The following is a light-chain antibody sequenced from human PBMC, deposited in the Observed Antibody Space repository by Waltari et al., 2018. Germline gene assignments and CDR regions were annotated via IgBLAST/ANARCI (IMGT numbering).Light chain of an antibody. CDR3: SSYTSTNTHVV. V-gene: IGLV2-14*03. CDR2: DVN. Sequence: QSTLTQPASVSGSRGQTITISCTGTSSDIGGYDLVSWYQQFPGKAPKLIIYDVNHRPSGGSDRLSGFKSGNTASLTIAGLQTEDEAEYYCSSYTSTNTHVVFGGGTKLTVL. CDR1: SSDIGGYDL. J-gene: IGLJ2*01.